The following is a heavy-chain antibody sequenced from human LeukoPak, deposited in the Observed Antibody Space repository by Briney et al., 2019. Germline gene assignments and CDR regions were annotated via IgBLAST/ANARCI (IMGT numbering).Heavy chain of an antibody. J-gene: IGHJ4*02. CDR2: IYTGGST. Sequence: PGGSLRLSCAASGFTVSSNYMNWVRQAPGKGLEWVSVIYTGGSTYYADSVKGRFTISRDNSKNTLYLQMNSLRAEDTAVYYCARGIVGTTLTYFFDYWGQGTLVTVSS. CDR1: GFTVSSNY. V-gene: IGHV3-53*01. CDR3: ARGIVGTTLTYFFDY. D-gene: IGHD1-26*01.